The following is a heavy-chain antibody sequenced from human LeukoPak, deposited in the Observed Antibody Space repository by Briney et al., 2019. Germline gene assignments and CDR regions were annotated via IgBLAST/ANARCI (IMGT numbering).Heavy chain of an antibody. CDR2: IWYDGSEK. CDR1: GFTFRNYA. J-gene: IGHJ4*02. V-gene: IGHV3-33*06. CDR3: AKDSTRTGTNYFDY. Sequence: HPGTSLRLSCAGSGFTFRNYAIPWVRQAPGKGLEWVAVIWYDGSEKNYAESVKGRFTISRDNSKNTLYLQMNSLRAEDTAVYFCAKDSTRTGTNYFDYWGQGTLVTVSS. D-gene: IGHD1-1*01.